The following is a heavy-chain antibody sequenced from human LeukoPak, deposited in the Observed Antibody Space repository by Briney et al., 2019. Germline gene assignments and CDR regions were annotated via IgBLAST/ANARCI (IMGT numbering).Heavy chain of an antibody. D-gene: IGHD3-3*01. CDR3: ARDSGSGVHY. CDR1: GGSISSGSYY. Sequence: PSQTLSLTCTVSGGSISSGSYYWSWVRQPAGKGLEWIGRIYTSGSTNYNPSLKSRVTISVDTSKNQFSLKLSSVTAADTAVYYCARDSGSGVHYWGQGTLVTVSS. J-gene: IGHJ4*02. V-gene: IGHV4-61*02. CDR2: IYTSGST.